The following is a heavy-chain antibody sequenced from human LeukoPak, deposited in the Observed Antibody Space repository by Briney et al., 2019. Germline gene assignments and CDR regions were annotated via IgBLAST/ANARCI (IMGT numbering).Heavy chain of an antibody. CDR2: ISYDGSNK. V-gene: IGHV3-30*03. CDR3: ASGSYPYSESMDFDI. CDR1: GFTFSSYG. J-gene: IGHJ3*02. Sequence: GGSLRLSCAASGFTFSSYGMHWVRQAPGKGLEWVAVISYDGSNKYYADSVKGRFTISRDNSKNTLYLQMNSLRAEDTAVYYCASGSYPYSESMDFDIWGQGTMVTVSS. D-gene: IGHD3-10*01.